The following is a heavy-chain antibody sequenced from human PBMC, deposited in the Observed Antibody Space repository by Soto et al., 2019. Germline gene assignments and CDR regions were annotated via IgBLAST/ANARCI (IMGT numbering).Heavy chain of an antibody. CDR1: GYTFTSYY. CDR2: INPSGGST. V-gene: IGHV1-46*01. J-gene: IGHJ4*02. CDR3: ARTQPRHTVFDY. D-gene: IGHD4-17*01. Sequence: ASVKVSCKASGYTFTSYYMHRVRQAPGQGLEWMGIINPSGGSTSYAQKFQGRVTMTRDTSTSTVYMELSSLRSEDTAVYYCARTQPRHTVFDYWGQGTLVTVSS.